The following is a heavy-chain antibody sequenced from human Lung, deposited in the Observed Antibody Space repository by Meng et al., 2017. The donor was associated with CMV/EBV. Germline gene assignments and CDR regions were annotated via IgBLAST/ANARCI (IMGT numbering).Heavy chain of an antibody. CDR1: EFTFSSYS. Sequence: GGSXRLSCAASEFTFSSYSMNWVRQAPGKGLEWVSSISSSGSYIYYADSVKGRFTIPRDNAKNSLYLQMNSLRAEDTAVYYCARDDSVLTGYYPIHYFYIMDVXGQGXTVTVSS. J-gene: IGHJ6*02. V-gene: IGHV3-21*01. D-gene: IGHD3-9*01. CDR3: ARDDSVLTGYYPIHYFYIMDV. CDR2: ISSSGSYI.